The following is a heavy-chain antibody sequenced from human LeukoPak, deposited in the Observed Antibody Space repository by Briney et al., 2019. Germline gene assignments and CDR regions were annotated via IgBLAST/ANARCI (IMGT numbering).Heavy chain of an antibody. Sequence: GGSLRLSCAASGFTFSSYSMNWVRQAPGKGREWVSSISSSSSYIYYADSVKGRFTISRDNAKNSLYLQMNSLRAEDTAVYYCARAGGLAVVDYWGQGTLVTVSS. J-gene: IGHJ4*02. D-gene: IGHD6-19*01. CDR1: GFTFSSYS. V-gene: IGHV3-21*01. CDR3: ARAGGLAVVDY. CDR2: ISSSSSYI.